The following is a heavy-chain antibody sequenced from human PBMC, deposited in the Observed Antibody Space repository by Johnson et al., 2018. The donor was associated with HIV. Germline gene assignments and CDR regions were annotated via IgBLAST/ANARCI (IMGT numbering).Heavy chain of an antibody. CDR3: AKPKTGIDAFDC. D-gene: IGHD3-10*01. Sequence: VQLVESGGGLVQPGGSLRLSCAASGFTVSSNYMSWVRQAPGKGLEWVSVIYSGGSTYYADSVKGRFTISRDNSKNTLYLQMNSLRVEGTAGYYCAKPKTGIDAFDCWGQGTMVTVSS. J-gene: IGHJ3*01. CDR2: IYSGGST. CDR1: GFTVSSNY. V-gene: IGHV3-66*02.